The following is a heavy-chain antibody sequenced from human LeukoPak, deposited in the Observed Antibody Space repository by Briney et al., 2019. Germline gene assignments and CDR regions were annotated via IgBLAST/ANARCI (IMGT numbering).Heavy chain of an antibody. J-gene: IGHJ4*02. V-gene: IGHV4-59*01. CDR2: IYYSGST. CDR1: GGSISSYH. Sequence: PSETLSLTCTVSGGSISSYHWSWIRQPPGKGLEWIGYIYYSGSTNYNPSLKSRVTISVDTSKNQFSLKLSSVTAADTAVYYCARDGPYSSLYKWGQGTLVTVSS. CDR3: ARDGPYSSLYK. D-gene: IGHD6-6*01.